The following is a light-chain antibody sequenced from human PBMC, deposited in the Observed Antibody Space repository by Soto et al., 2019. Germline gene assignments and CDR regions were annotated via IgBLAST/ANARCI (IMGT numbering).Light chain of an antibody. CDR2: TAS. Sequence: DIQMTQSPSSLSASDGDRVTITCRASQSISSDLNWYQQKPGKAPNLLIYTASNLESGVPSRFSGSGYGTEFTLTISSLQPDDFATYYCQQYYTYSRPFGQGTKVDIK. CDR3: QQYYTYSRP. CDR1: QSISSD. J-gene: IGKJ1*01. V-gene: IGKV1-39*01.